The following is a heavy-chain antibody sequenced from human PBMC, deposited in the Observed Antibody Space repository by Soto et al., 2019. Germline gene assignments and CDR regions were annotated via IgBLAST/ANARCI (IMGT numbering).Heavy chain of an antibody. CDR1: GFTVSSNY. D-gene: IGHD6-19*01. CDR3: ARDLNSGGLYTFDI. V-gene: IGHV3-66*01. Sequence: GSLRLSCPASGFTVSSNYMSWVRQAPGKGLEWVSVIYIGGATYYADSVKGRFTISRDDSKNTLFLHMNSLRAEDTAVYYCARDLNSGGLYTFDIWGQGTMVTVSS. CDR2: IYIGGAT. J-gene: IGHJ3*02.